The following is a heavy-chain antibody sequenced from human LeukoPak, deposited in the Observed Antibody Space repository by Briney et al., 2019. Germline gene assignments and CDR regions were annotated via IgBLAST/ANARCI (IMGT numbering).Heavy chain of an antibody. CDR3: AKARPYRWVRGVTAPYYFDY. Sequence: GGSLRLSCAASGFTFSSYAMSWVRQAPGKGLEWVSAISGCGGSTYYADSVKGRFTISRDNSKNTLYLQMNSLRAEDTAAYYCAKARPYRWVRGVTAPYYFDYWGQGTLVTVSS. CDR2: ISGCGGST. D-gene: IGHD3-10*01. V-gene: IGHV3-23*01. CDR1: GFTFSSYA. J-gene: IGHJ4*02.